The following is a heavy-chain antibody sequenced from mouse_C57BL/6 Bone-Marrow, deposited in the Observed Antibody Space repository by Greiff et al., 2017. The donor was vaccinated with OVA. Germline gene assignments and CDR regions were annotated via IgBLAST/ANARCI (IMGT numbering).Heavy chain of an antibody. D-gene: IGHD2-2*01. CDR2: IDPENGDT. J-gene: IGHJ2*01. CDR1: GFTFKDDY. V-gene: IGHV14-4*01. Sequence: VQLQQSGAELVRPGASVKLSCTASGFTFKDDYMHWVKQRPEQGLEWIGWIDPENGDTEYASKFQGKATLTADTSSSTAYLQLSSLTSEDTADYCGTTDGYGGVYFDYWGQGTTLTVSS. CDR3: TTDGYGGVYFDY.